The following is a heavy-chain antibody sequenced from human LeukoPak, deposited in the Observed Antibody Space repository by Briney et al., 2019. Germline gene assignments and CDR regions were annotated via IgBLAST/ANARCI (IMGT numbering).Heavy chain of an antibody. CDR2: IYHSGST. Sequence: SETLSLTCAVSGYSISSGYYWGWIRQPPGKGLEWIGSIYHSGSTYYDPSLKSRVTISVDTPKNQFSLKLSSVTAADTAVYYCARATGYCSSTSCHNYFDYWGQGTLVTVSS. J-gene: IGHJ4*02. V-gene: IGHV4-38-2*01. CDR3: ARATGYCSSTSCHNYFDY. CDR1: GYSISSGYY. D-gene: IGHD2-2*02.